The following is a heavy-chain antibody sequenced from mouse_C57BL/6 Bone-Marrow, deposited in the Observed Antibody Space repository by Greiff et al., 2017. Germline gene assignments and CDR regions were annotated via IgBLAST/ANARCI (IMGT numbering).Heavy chain of an antibody. D-gene: IGHD2-3*01. CDR3: ARDDDCVYDYAMDY. CDR1: GFTFSSYA. J-gene: IGHJ4*01. V-gene: IGHV5-4*01. CDR2: IGDGGSYT. Sequence: EVQVVESGGGLVKPGGSLKLSCAASGFTFSSYAMSWVRQTPEQRLEWVATIGDGGSYTYYPDNVKGRFTISRDNAKNNLYLQMSDLKSEDTAIYYWARDDDCVYDYAMDYWGQGTSVTVSS.